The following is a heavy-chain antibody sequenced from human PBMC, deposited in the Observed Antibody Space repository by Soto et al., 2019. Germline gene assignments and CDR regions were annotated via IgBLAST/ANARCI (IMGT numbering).Heavy chain of an antibody. CDR2: IFSNDEK. CDR3: ASTYSTSWYWFDA. Sequence: QVTVKESGPVLVKPTETLTLTCTVSGFSLSNAGLGVSWIRQPPGKALEWLAHIFSNDEKSYSTSLKTRLTLSKDTSKSQVVLTMTNMDPVDTARYYCASTYSTSWYWFDAWGQGTLVTVSS. V-gene: IGHV2-26*04. J-gene: IGHJ5*02. CDR1: GFSLSNAGLG. D-gene: IGHD2-2*01.